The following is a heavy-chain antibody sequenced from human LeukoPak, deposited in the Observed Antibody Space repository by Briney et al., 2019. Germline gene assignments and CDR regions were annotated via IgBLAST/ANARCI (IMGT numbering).Heavy chain of an antibody. CDR2: INPNSGGT. CDR1: GYTFTGYY. D-gene: IGHD1-1*01. V-gene: IGHV1-2*02. CDR3: ARGRSTTGTFFIY. Sequence: SVHVSCKASGYTFTGYYMHWVQQAPGQGLTWMEWINPNSGGTNYAQKFQGRVTMSRDTSISTAYMELSRLRSDDTAVYYCARGRSTTGTFFIYWGQGTLVTVSS. J-gene: IGHJ4*02.